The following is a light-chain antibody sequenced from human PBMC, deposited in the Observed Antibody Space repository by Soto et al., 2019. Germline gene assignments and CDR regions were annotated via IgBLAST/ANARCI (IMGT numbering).Light chain of an antibody. CDR1: QSVSSSF. J-gene: IGKJ1*01. Sequence: EIVLTQSPGTLSLSPGERATLSCRASQSVSSSFLAWYQQKPGQAPRLLIYGASSRATGIPDRFSGSGSGTDFTLSISRLEPEDFAVDYCQQYDSSPWTFGQGTRVEIK. V-gene: IGKV3-20*01. CDR2: GAS. CDR3: QQYDSSPWT.